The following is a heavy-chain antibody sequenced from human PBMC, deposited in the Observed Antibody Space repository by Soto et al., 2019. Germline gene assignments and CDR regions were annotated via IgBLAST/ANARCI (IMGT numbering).Heavy chain of an antibody. CDR1: GGSISSYY. J-gene: IGHJ6*02. D-gene: IGHD3-22*01. Sequence: SETLSLTCTVSGGSISSYYWSWIRQPPGKGLEWIGYIYYSGSTNYNPSLKSRVTISVDTSKNQFSLKLSSVTAADTAVYYCARDLVVSPYYYYGMDVWGQGTTVTVLL. CDR2: IYYSGST. V-gene: IGHV4-59*01. CDR3: ARDLVVSPYYYYGMDV.